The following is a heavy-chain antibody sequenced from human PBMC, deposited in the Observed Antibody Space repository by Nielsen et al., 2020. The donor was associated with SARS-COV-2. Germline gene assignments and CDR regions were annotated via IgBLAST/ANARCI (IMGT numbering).Heavy chain of an antibody. CDR1: GYTFTSYG. V-gene: IGHV1-18*04. Sequence: ASVKVSCKASGYTFTSYGISWVRQAPGQGLEWMGWISAYNGNTNYAQKLQGRVTMTRDTSTSTVYMELSSLRSEDTAVYYCARGVPDAYYMDVWGKGTTVTVSS. CDR3: ARGVPDAYYMDV. J-gene: IGHJ6*03. CDR2: ISAYNGNT. D-gene: IGHD3-10*01.